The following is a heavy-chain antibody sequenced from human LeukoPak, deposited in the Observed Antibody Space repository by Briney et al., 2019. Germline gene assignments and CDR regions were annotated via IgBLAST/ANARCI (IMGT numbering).Heavy chain of an antibody. Sequence: SETLSLTCTVSGGSISSSSYYWGWIRQPPGKGLEWIGSIYYSGSTYYNPSLKSRVTISVDTSKNQFSLKLSSVTAADTAVYHCARKGYDSSGKWFGPWGQGTLVTVSS. D-gene: IGHD3-22*01. CDR1: GGSISSSSYY. CDR2: IYYSGST. J-gene: IGHJ5*02. CDR3: ARKGYDSSGKWFGP. V-gene: IGHV4-39*01.